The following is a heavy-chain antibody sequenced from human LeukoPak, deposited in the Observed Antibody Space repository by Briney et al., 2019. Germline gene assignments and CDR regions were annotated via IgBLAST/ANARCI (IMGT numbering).Heavy chain of an antibody. CDR3: AKVYSAGWYPGYFDY. CDR2: ISGNGGVT. J-gene: IGHJ4*02. D-gene: IGHD6-19*01. Sequence: GGSLRLSCAASGFTFSNYAMSWVRQAPGKGLEWVSVISGNGGVTYYADSVKGRFTISRDNSKNTLYLQMNSLRAEDTAVYYCAKVYSAGWYPGYFDYWGQGTLVTVSS. CDR1: GFTFSNYA. V-gene: IGHV3-23*01.